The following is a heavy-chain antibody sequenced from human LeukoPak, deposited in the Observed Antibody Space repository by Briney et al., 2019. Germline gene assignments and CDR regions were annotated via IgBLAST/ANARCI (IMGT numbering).Heavy chain of an antibody. CDR3: ATGMTRSYYYYYYMDV. CDR2: FDPEDGET. Sequence: ASVKVSCKVFGYTLTELSMHWVRQAPGKGLEWMGGFDPEDGETIYAQKFQGRVTMTEDTSTDTAYMELSSLRSEDTAVYYCATGMTRSYYYYYYMDVWGKGTTVTVSS. CDR1: GYTLTELS. J-gene: IGHJ6*03. V-gene: IGHV1-24*01.